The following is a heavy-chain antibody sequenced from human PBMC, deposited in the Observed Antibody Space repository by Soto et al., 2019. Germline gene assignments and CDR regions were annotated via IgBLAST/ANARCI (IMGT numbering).Heavy chain of an antibody. CDR2: INTDGSDT. Sequence: EVQLVESGGGVAQPGGSLRLSCAASGFTFSGDWMHWVRQAPGKGLMWVSRINTDGSDTSYADSVKGRFTISRDNAKNTLYLQMNSLRAEDTAMYYFTRDRPGPQHYFDYWGQGNMVTVSS. D-gene: IGHD6-6*01. CDR1: GFTFSGDW. CDR3: TRDRPGPQHYFDY. V-gene: IGHV3-74*01. J-gene: IGHJ4*02.